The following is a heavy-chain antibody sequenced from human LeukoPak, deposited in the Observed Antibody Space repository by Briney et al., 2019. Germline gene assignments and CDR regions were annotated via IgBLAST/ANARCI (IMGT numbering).Heavy chain of an antibody. CDR1: GGSISSGGYS. Sequence: PSETLSLTCAVSGGSISSGGYSWSWIRQPPGKGLEWIGYIYHSGSTYYNPSLKSRVTISVDRSKNQFSLKLSSVTAAHTAVYYCAEDRGLVGERYSYQFYGMDVWGQGTAVTVSS. D-gene: IGHD3-9*01. J-gene: IGHJ6*01. CDR3: AEDRGLVGERYSYQFYGMDV. CDR2: IYHSGST. V-gene: IGHV4-30-2*01.